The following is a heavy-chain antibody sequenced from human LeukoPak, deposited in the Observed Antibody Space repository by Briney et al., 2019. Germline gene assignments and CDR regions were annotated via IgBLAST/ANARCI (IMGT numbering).Heavy chain of an antibody. V-gene: IGHV3-53*01. CDR2: IYNAGTT. J-gene: IGHJ4*02. Sequence: GGSLRLSCAASGFTVISSYMTWVRQAPGKGLEWVSVIYNAGTTHYPASVKGRFTISRYNFKNTVYLQMNSLRAEDTAVYFCASRRDYGINFWGQGTLVTVSS. CDR1: GFTVISSY. CDR3: ASRRDYGINF. D-gene: IGHD4-17*01.